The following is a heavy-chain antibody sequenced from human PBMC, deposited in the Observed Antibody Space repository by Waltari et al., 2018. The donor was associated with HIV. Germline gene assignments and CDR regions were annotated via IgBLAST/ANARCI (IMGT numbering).Heavy chain of an antibody. CDR2: ISYDGSNK. CDR1: GFTFSSYG. V-gene: IGHV3-30*18. Sequence: QVQLVESGGGVVQPGGSLRLSCAASGFTFSSYGMHWVRQAPGKGLEWVAVISYDGSNKYYADSVKGRFTISRDNSKNTLYLQMNSLRAEDTAVYYCAKPAAMASYGMDVWGQGTTVTVSS. J-gene: IGHJ6*02. CDR3: AKPAAMASYGMDV. D-gene: IGHD5-18*01.